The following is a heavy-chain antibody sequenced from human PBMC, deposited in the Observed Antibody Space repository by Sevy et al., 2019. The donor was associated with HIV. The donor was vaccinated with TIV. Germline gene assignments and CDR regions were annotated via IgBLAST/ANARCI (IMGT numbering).Heavy chain of an antibody. CDR2: INEDGTTK. J-gene: IGHJ4*02. D-gene: IGHD2-2*01. Sequence: GGSLRLSCAASGFTFSGYWMHWVRQAPGKGLEWVANINEDGTTKYYVDSVKGRFTISRDNAKKSLFLQMNNLRVDDTAISYCARAIGAAAAYWGQGTLITVSS. CDR1: GFTFSGYW. CDR3: ARAIGAAAAY. V-gene: IGHV3-7*03.